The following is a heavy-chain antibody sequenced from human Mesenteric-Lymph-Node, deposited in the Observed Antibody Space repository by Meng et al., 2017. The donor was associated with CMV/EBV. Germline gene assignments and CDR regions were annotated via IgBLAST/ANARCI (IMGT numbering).Heavy chain of an antibody. CDR1: FTFSSYT. D-gene: IGHD2-2*01. V-gene: IGHV3-21*01. Sequence: FTFSSYTMNWVRQASGKGLEWVSSISSSGTYIFYADSVKGRFTISRDNAKNSLYLEMNSLRAEDTAVYYCARYMLGYCIRTSCYSDYWGQGALVTVSS. CDR2: ISSSGTYI. J-gene: IGHJ4*02. CDR3: ARYMLGYCIRTSCYSDY.